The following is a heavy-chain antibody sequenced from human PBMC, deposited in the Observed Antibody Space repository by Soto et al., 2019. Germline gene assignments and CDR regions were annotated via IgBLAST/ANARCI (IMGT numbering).Heavy chain of an antibody. D-gene: IGHD3-10*01. V-gene: IGHV4-39*01. CDR2: TYYNGNA. CDR3: ARHFVAVVIKGWGY. Sequence: SETLSLTCNVSGGAIDRSNYYWDWLRQPPGKGLEWIGTTYYNGNAYYNPSLRSRVSMSVDTSKNQFSLKLISVTAADTAVYYCARHFVAVVIKGWGYWGQGKLVT. CDR1: GGAIDRSNYY. J-gene: IGHJ4*02.